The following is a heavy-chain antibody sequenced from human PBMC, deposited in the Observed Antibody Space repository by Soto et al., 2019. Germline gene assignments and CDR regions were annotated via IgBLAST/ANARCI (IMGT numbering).Heavy chain of an antibody. CDR2: IGRSGETI. V-gene: IGHV3-48*03. Sequence: GGSLRLSCVGSGFTFSSFEMNWVRQTPGKGLEWLSYIGRSGETINYADSVKGRFTISRDNAKSSLFLQMNGLRDEDKGIYYCARDSRGGAARSPPFYYWGRGTLVTVSS. CDR3: ARDSRGGAARSPPFYY. D-gene: IGHD6-6*01. CDR1: GFTFSSFE. J-gene: IGHJ4*02.